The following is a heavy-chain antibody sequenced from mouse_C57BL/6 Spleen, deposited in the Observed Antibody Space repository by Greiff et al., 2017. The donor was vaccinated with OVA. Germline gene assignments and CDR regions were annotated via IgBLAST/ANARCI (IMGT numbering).Heavy chain of an antibody. CDR2: IYPGDGDT. CDR1: GYAFSSYW. J-gene: IGHJ2*01. D-gene: IGHD2-4*01. Sequence: QVQLKESGAELVKPGASVKISCKASGYAFSSYWMNWVKQRPGKGLEWIGQIYPGDGDTNYNGKFKGKATLTADKSSSTAYMQLSSLTSEDSAVYFCARDEDYDGDYWGQGTTLTVSS. CDR3: ARDEDYDGDY. V-gene: IGHV1-80*01.